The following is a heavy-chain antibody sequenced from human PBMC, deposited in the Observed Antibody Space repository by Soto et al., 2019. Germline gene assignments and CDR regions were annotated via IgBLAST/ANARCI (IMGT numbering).Heavy chain of an antibody. CDR2: IYYSGST. J-gene: IGHJ6*02. CDR3: ARDTTLPRPIVVVQAASDYYGMDV. V-gene: IGHV4-31*03. CDR1: GGSISSGGYY. Sequence: PSETLSLTCTVSGGSISSGGYYWSWIRQHPGKGLEWIGYIYYSGSTYYNPSLKSRVTISVDTSKNQFSLKLSSVTAADTAVYYCARDTTLPRPIVVVQAASDYYGMDVWGQGTTVTVSS. D-gene: IGHD2-2*01.